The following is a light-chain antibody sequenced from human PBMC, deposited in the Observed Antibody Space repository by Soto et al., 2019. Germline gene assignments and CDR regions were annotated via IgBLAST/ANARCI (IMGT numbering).Light chain of an antibody. CDR3: QKFTSAPFT. Sequence: EIVLAQSPGTLSLSPGERATRSCRASQSVTNSFLAWYQQKPGQAPRLLIYGASRRATGIPDRFTGSGSGTDFTLTISSLQPEDVAIYYCQKFTSAPFTFGGGTKVDIK. CDR2: GAS. J-gene: IGKJ4*01. CDR1: QSVTNSF. V-gene: IGKV3-20*01.